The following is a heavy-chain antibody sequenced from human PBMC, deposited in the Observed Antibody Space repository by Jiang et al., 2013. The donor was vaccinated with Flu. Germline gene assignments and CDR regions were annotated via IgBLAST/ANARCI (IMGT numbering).Heavy chain of an antibody. J-gene: IGHJ4*02. CDR3: ARGFSGWYGTIHDY. D-gene: IGHD6-19*01. CDR2: IYYTGST. CDR1: GGSISSYY. V-gene: IGHV4-59*01. Sequence: GPGLVKSSETLSLTCTVSGGSISSYYWSWIRQPPGKGLEWIGYIYYTGSTNYNPSLKSRVTISVDTSKNQFSLRPSSVTAADTAVYFCARGFSGWYGTIHDYWGQGTLVTVSS.